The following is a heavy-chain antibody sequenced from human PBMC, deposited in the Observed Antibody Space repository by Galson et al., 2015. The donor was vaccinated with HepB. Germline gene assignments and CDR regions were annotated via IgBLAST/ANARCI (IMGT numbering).Heavy chain of an antibody. J-gene: IGHJ2*01. CDR1: GFTFSSYG. D-gene: IGHD2-2*01. Sequence: SLRLSCAASGFTFSSYGMHWVRQAPGKGLEWVAVISYDGSNKYYADSVKGRFTISRDNSKNTLYLQMNSLTAADTAVYYCAREPCSTTSCYDLGYFDLWGRGTLVTVSS. CDR3: AREPCSTTSCYDLGYFDL. CDR2: ISYDGSNK. V-gene: IGHV3-30*03.